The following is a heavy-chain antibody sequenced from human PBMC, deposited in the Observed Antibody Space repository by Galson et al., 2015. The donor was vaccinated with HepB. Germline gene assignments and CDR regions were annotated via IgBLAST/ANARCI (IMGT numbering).Heavy chain of an antibody. J-gene: IGHJ6*02. Sequence: SLRLSCAASGFTVSSNYMSWVRQAPGKGLEWVSVIYSGGSTYYADSVKGRFTISRDNSKNTLYLQMNSLRAEDTAVYYCARETKLGYYGSGSRGTGYYGMDVWGQGTTVTVSS. CDR3: ARETKLGYYGSGSRGTGYYGMDV. CDR1: GFTVSSNY. D-gene: IGHD3-10*01. V-gene: IGHV3-53*01. CDR2: IYSGGST.